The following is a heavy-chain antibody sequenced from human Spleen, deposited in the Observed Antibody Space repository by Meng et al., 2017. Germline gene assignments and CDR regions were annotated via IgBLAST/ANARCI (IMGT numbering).Heavy chain of an antibody. J-gene: IGHJ4*02. CDR3: ARVAYSSAWSYFFDS. Sequence: GGSLRLSCAASGFTFSSYEMNWVRQAPGKGLEWVSYISSSSSTIYYADSVKGRFTISRDNAKNSLFLLMNSLRAEDTAVYYCARVAYSSAWSYFFDSWGQGTLVTVSS. CDR1: GFTFSSYE. CDR2: ISSSSSTI. V-gene: IGHV3-48*03. D-gene: IGHD6-19*01.